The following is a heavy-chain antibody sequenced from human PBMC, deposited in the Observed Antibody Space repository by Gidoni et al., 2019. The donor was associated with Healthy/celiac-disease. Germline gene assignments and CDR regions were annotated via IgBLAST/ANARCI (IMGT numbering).Heavy chain of an antibody. CDR2: IDPSDSYT. CDR3: ASYGDYAGVGFDY. J-gene: IGHJ4*02. CDR1: GYSFTSYW. D-gene: IGHD4-17*01. Sequence: EVQLVQSGAEVKKPGESLRISCQSSGYSFTSYWIRWVRQMPGKGLEWMGRIDPSDSYTNYSPAFQGHVTISADKSISTAYLQWSSLKASDTAMYYCASYGDYAGVGFDYWGQGTLVTVSS. V-gene: IGHV5-10-1*03.